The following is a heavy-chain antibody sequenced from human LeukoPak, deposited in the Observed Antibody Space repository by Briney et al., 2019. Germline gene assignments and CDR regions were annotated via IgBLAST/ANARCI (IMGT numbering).Heavy chain of an antibody. CDR2: ITYDGSKK. CDR1: GFAFSSFG. J-gene: IGHJ4*02. Sequence: PGGSLRLSCAASGFAFSSFGMHWARQAPGKGLDWVAVITYDGSKKYYADSVKGRFTISRDNSKNTLYLQMDILRTEDTAVYYCARGLDYDILTFWGQGTLVTVS. CDR3: ARGLDYDILTF. V-gene: IGHV3-30-3*01. D-gene: IGHD3-9*01.